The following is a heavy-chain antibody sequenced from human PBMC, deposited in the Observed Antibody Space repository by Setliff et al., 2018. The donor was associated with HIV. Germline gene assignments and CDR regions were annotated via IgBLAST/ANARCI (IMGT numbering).Heavy chain of an antibody. CDR1: GGSISSGDYY. D-gene: IGHD3-9*01. CDR2: IHYTGST. Sequence: SETLSLTCTVSGGSISSGDYYWSWIRQPPGKGLEWIGYIHYTGSTTYNPSKSQVVLTMTNMDPVDTATYYCARTIRYFDWLLTFDYYGMDVWGQGTTVTVSS. CDR3: FDYYGMDV. J-gene: IGHJ6*02. V-gene: IGHV4-61*08.